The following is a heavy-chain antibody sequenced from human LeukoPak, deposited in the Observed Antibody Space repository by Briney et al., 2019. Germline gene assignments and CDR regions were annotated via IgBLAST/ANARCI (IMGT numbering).Heavy chain of an antibody. J-gene: IGHJ4*02. CDR3: ARQVAVGISSPDEVAWIQLWAFDY. D-gene: IGHD5-18*01. CDR2: TYYSGST. Sequence: SETLSLTCTVSGGSISSSSYYWGWIRQPPGKGLEWIGSTYYSGSTYYNPSLKSRVTISVDTSKNQFSLKLSSVTAADTAVYYCARQVAVGISSPDEVAWIQLWAFDYWGQGTLVTVSS. V-gene: IGHV4-39*01. CDR1: GGSISSSSYY.